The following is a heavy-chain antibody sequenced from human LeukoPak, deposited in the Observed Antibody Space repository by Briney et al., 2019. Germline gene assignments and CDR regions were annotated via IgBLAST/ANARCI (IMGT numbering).Heavy chain of an antibody. D-gene: IGHD3-22*01. CDR3: ATIYYDTSGFV. V-gene: IGHV7-4-1*02. Sequence: GASVKVSCKASGCIFTNYAINWMRQAPGQGLEWMGWITTSTGNPTYAQGFTGRFVFSSDTSVSTAYLHISGLKAEDTAVYYCATIYYDTSGFVWGQGTLVTVSS. J-gene: IGHJ4*02. CDR2: ITTSTGNP. CDR1: GCIFTNYA.